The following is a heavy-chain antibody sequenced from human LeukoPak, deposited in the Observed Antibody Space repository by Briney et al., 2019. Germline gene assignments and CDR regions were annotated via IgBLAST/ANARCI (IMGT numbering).Heavy chain of an antibody. CDR2: IYYSGST. CDR3: ARHLPTAITGTYDAFDI. Sequence: PSETLSLTCIVSGGSISSYYWSWIRQPPGKGLEWIGYIYYSGSTNYNPSLKSRVTISVDTSKNQFSLKLSSVTAADTAVYYCARHLPTAITGTYDAFDIWGQGTMVTVSS. J-gene: IGHJ3*02. CDR1: GGSISSYY. V-gene: IGHV4-59*08. D-gene: IGHD1-7*01.